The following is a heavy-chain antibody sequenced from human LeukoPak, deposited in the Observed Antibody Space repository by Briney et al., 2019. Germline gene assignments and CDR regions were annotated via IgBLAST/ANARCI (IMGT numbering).Heavy chain of an antibody. J-gene: IGHJ4*02. V-gene: IGHV4-34*01. D-gene: IGHD3-10*01. CDR1: GGSFSGYY. Sequence: PSETLSLTCAVYGGSFSGYYWSWIRQPPGKGLEWIGEINHSGSTNYNPSLKSRVTISVDTSKNQFSLKLSSVTAADTAVYYCATNAFTRAGKWGQGTLVTVSS. CDR2: INHSGST. CDR3: ATNAFTRAGK.